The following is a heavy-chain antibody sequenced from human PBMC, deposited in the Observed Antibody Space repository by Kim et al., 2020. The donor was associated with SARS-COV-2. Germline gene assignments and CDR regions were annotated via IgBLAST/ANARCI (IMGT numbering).Heavy chain of an antibody. CDR3: ARGGGEYYYGSGRVGDYGMDV. CDR1: GGTFSSYA. J-gene: IGHJ6*02. V-gene: IGHV1-69*13. Sequence: PVKVSCKASGGTFSSYAISWVRQAPGQGLEWMGGIIPIFGTANYAQKFQGRVTITADESTSTAYMELSSLRSEDTAVYYCARGGGEYYYGSGRVGDYGMDVWGQGTTVTVSS. CDR2: IIPIFGTA. D-gene: IGHD3-10*01.